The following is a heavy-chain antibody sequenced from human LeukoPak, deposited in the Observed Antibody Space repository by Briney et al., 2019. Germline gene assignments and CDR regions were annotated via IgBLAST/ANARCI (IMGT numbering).Heavy chain of an antibody. D-gene: IGHD3-10*01. CDR3: AKGTYGSGSYYMYY. CDR1: GFTFSSYG. CDR2: IWYDGSNK. V-gene: IGHV3-33*06. J-gene: IGHJ4*02. Sequence: PGRSLRLSCAASGFTFSSYGMHRVRQAPGKGLEWVAVIWYDGSNKYYADSVKGRFTISRDNSKNTLYLQMNSLRAEDTAVYYCAKGTYGSGSYYMYYWGQGTLVTVSS.